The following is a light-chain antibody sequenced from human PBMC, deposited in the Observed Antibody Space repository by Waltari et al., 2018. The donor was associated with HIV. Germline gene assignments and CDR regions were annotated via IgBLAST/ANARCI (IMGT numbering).Light chain of an antibody. V-gene: IGLV1-44*01. Sequence: QSVLTQPPSASGTPGQTVTISCSGSSSNIASPSVAWYQHVPGTAPNRLIQRSYQRPSGFPRRLSGYRSGTSASLTISGLQSEDEADYSCAAWDDSVSGLVFGGGTKLTVL. CDR3: AAWDDSVSGLV. J-gene: IGLJ3*02. CDR2: RSY. CDR1: SSNIASPS.